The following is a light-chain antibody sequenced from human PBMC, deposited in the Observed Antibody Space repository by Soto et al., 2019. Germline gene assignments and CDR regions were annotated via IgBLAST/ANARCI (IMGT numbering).Light chain of an antibody. CDR2: GAS. CDR1: QSVSSSY. V-gene: IGKV3-20*01. Sequence: VLTLSAGALSLTPRETATLSCRASQSVSSSYLAWYQQKPGQAPRLLIYGASSRATGIPVRFSGSGSGTDFTLTISSLQSDDLAVYYCQQYDMWPRTFGQ. J-gene: IGKJ5*01. CDR3: QQYDMWPRT.